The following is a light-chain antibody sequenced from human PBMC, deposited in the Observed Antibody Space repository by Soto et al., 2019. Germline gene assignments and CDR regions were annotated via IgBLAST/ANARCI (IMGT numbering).Light chain of an antibody. CDR3: QHRGKWPRT. J-gene: IGKJ2*01. CDR1: QMVGAT. V-gene: IGKV3-11*01. Sequence: EIVLTQSPATLSLSPGEGATLSCRAGQMVGATLAWYQQKPGQPPRLLIYGTSNRATGIPGRFSGSGSETDFTLTISSLEPEDCGVYYCQHRGKWPRTFGQGTKLEIK. CDR2: GTS.